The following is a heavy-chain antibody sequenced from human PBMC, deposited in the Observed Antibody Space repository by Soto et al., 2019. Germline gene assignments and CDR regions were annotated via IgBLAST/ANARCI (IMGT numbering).Heavy chain of an antibody. CDR1: GFTFSNAW. J-gene: IGHJ6*02. V-gene: IGHV3-15*01. CDR3: TTDYGSGSYYYYYYGMDV. CDR2: IKSKTDGGTT. D-gene: IGHD3-10*01. Sequence: GGSLRLSCAASGFTFSNAWMSWVRQAPGKGLEWVGRIKSKTDGGTTDYAAPVKGRFTISRDDSKNTLYLQMNSLKTEDTAVYYCTTDYGSGSYYYYYYGMDVWGQGTTVTVSS.